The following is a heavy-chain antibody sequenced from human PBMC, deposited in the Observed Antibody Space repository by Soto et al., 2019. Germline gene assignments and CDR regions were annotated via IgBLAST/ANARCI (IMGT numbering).Heavy chain of an antibody. J-gene: IGHJ4*02. V-gene: IGHV1-18*01. Sequence: XPVQGSSHTPAYTSTSHGIDSARQAPGQGLEWVGWVSSYNGNTNYAYNLKDRVIMTTDASTSTAYMELRGLRSDDTAVYYCAREVEGSYSPADFWGQGTPVTVSS. CDR2: VSSYNGNT. CDR1: AYTSTSHG. D-gene: IGHD3-10*01. CDR3: AREVEGSYSPADF.